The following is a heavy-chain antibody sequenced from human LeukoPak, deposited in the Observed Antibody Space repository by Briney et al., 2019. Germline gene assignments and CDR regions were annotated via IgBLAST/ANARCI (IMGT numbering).Heavy chain of an antibody. J-gene: IGHJ5*02. V-gene: IGHV4-34*01. CDR1: GGSFSGYY. D-gene: IGHD3-22*01. CDR3: ARGWKNYYYDSSGTPGWFDP. CDR2: INHSGST. Sequence: SETLSLTCAVYGGSFSGYYWSWIRQPPGKGREWIGEINHSGSTNYNPSLKSRVTISVDTSKNQFSLKLSSVTAADTAVYYCARGWKNYYYDSSGTPGWFDPWGQGTLVTVSS.